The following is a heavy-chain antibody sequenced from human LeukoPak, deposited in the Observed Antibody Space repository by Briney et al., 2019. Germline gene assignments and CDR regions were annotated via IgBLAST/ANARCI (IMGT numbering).Heavy chain of an antibody. CDR3: ARGRGTGSGQRRLDY. V-gene: IGHV1-8*01. D-gene: IGHD1-1*01. CDR1: GYTFTIFD. CDR2: MNPNSGKT. J-gene: IGHJ4*02. Sequence: GASVTVSFKSSGYTFTIFDINWVRQATGQGLEWMGWMNPNSGKTGFAQKFQGRVTMTRDTSISTAYMAPSGLRSEDTAVYYCARGRGTGSGQRRLDYWGQGTMVTISS.